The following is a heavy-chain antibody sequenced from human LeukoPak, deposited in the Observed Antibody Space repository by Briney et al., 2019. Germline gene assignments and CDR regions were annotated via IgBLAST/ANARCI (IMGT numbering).Heavy chain of an antibody. Sequence: SETLSLTCTVSGGSLSSSNYYWGWIRQPPGKGLEWIGSIYYNGSTYYSPSLKSRVTLSVDMSKHQFSLKLSSVTAADTAIYYCVRLGHDYGGDIGYYYYMDVWGEGTTVTISS. J-gene: IGHJ6*03. CDR3: VRLGHDYGGDIGYYYYMDV. V-gene: IGHV4-39*01. CDR1: GGSLSSSNYY. CDR2: IYYNGST. D-gene: IGHD4-23*01.